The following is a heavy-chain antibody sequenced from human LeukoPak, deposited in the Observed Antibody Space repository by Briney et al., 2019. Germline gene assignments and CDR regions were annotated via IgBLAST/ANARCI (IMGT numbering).Heavy chain of an antibody. V-gene: IGHV4-39*07. D-gene: IGHD3-22*01. CDR3: ARGLNYYDSSGYYVLDV. CDR1: GGSISTTSNS. Sequence: PSETLSLTCNVSGGSISTTSNSWGWAWIRQRPGKGLEWIGSIYYSGSTNYNPSLKSRVTISVDTSKNQFSLKLSSVTAADTAVYYCARGLNYYDSSGYYVLDVWGKGTTVTVSS. J-gene: IGHJ6*04. CDR2: IYYSGST.